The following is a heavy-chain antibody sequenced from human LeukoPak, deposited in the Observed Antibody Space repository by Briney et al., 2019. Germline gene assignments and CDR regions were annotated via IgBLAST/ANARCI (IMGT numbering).Heavy chain of an antibody. CDR3: ARDRSIVVVTAPGGY. CDR1: GYTFTSYY. V-gene: IGHV1-46*01. CDR2: ISPSGGST. Sequence: ASVKVSCKASGYTFTSYYMHWVRQAPGQGLEWMGIISPSGGSTSYAQKFQGRVTMTRDTSTSTVYMELSSLRSEDTAVYYCARDRSIVVVTAPGGYWGQGTLVTVSS. J-gene: IGHJ4*02. D-gene: IGHD2-21*02.